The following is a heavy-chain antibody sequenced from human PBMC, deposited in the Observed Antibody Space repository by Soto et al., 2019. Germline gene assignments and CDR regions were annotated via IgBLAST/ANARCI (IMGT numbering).Heavy chain of an antibody. J-gene: IGHJ6*02. V-gene: IGHV4-59*01. D-gene: IGHD2-21*02. Sequence: SETMSVTCTVSGGYLSGYYWSWIRPPPGKGLEWIGYMYNTGSTVYNPSFKSRVTISVDTSKNQFSLKLNSVTAADTAVYYCARDLWGYCGTDCYPLDVWGQGPTVTVSS. CDR2: MYNTGST. CDR1: GGYLSGYY. CDR3: ARDLWGYCGTDCYPLDV.